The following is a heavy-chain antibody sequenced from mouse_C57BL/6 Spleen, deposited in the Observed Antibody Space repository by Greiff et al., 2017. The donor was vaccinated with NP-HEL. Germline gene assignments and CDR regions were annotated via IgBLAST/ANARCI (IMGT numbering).Heavy chain of an antibody. CDR2: IYPSDSET. D-gene: IGHD2-4*01. Sequence: VQLQQPGAELVRPGSSVKLSCKASGYTFTSYWMDWVKQRPGQGLEWIGNIYPSDSETHYNQKFKDKATLTVDKSSSTAYIQLSSLTSEDSAVYYCARFDDYGHYYAMDYWGQGTSVTVSS. CDR1: GYTFTSYW. J-gene: IGHJ4*01. CDR3: ARFDDYGHYYAMDY. V-gene: IGHV1-61*01.